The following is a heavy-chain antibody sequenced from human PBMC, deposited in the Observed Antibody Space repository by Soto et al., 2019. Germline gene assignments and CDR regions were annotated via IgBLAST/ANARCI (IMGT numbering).Heavy chain of an antibody. Sequence: GGSLRLSCAASGFTFSSYAMTWVRQAPGKGLEWVSGISGSGGSPYYADSVKGRFTISRDNSKNTLYLQTNSLRAEDTAVYYCSRGTSVAPHDAFVIWGQGTMVTGSS. CDR1: GFTFSSYA. D-gene: IGHD4-17*01. CDR3: SRGTSVAPHDAFVI. CDR2: ISGSGGSP. J-gene: IGHJ3*02. V-gene: IGHV3-23*01.